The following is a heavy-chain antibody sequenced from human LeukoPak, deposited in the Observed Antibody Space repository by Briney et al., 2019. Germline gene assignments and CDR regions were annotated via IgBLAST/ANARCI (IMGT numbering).Heavy chain of an antibody. V-gene: IGHV1-2*02. CDR3: ATAPFNTIDY. J-gene: IGHJ4*02. Sequence: ASVKVSCKASGYTFTGYYMHWVRQAPGQGLEWMGWINPNSGGTNYAQKFQGRVTMTEDTSTDTAYMELSSLRSEDTAVYYCATAPFNTIDYWGQGTLVTVSS. CDR2: INPNSGGT. D-gene: IGHD3-3*01. CDR1: GYTFTGYY.